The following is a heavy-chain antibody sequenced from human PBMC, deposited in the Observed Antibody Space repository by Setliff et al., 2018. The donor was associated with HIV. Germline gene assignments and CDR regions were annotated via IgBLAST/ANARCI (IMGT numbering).Heavy chain of an antibody. CDR1: GDSVTSRNW. J-gene: IGHJ3*01. V-gene: IGHV4-4*02. D-gene: IGHD2-8*02. CDR2: IYHNGIT. CDR3: ARGGDYYDRTGARAGFDF. Sequence: PSETLSLTCAVSGDSVTSRNWWSWVRQAPGKGLDWIGEIYHNGITNYNPSLKSRLIMSLDKSKNEIPLKLGSVTAADTAAYYCARGGDYYDRTGARAGFDFWGQGTMVTVSS.